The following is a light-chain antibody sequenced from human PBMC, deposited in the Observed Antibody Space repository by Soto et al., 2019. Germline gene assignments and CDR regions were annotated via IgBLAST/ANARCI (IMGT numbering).Light chain of an antibody. CDR2: DVS. V-gene: IGLV2-14*01. CDR3: RSYTNTNPRV. J-gene: IGLJ3*02. CDR1: SSDVGGYKY. Sequence: QSALTQPGSVSGIAGQSITISCTGTSSDVGGYKYVSWYQQHPGKAPKLLIYDVSYRPSGVSNRFSGSKSGNTASLTISGLQREDEADYYCRSYTNTNPRVFGGGTKLTVL.